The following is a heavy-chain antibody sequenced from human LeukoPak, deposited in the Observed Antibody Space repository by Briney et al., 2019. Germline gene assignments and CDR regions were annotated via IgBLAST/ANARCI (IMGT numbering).Heavy chain of an antibody. CDR1: GFTVSSNY. Sequence: GGSLRLSCAASGFTVSSNYMTWVRQAPGKGLEWVSVIYSGGNTYYADSVKVRFTISRDNSKNTVDLQMNSLRVDDTAVYYCVRDGPSGSGMDYWGQGTLVTVSS. D-gene: IGHD6-19*01. CDR2: IYSGGNT. J-gene: IGHJ4*02. CDR3: VRDGPSGSGMDY. V-gene: IGHV3-53*01.